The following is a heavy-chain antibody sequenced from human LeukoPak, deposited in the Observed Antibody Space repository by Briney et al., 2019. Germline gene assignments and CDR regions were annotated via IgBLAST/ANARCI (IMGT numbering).Heavy chain of an antibody. D-gene: IGHD3-22*01. J-gene: IGHJ3*02. Sequence: PGGSLRLSCAASGFTFSSYWMGWVRQAPGKGLEWVANIKQDGSERYYVDSVKGRFTISRDNAKNSLFLQMISLRAEDTAVYYCARDTPLVVTGLDDAFDIWGQGTMVTVSS. V-gene: IGHV3-7*01. CDR2: IKQDGSER. CDR3: ARDTPLVVTGLDDAFDI. CDR1: GFTFSSYW.